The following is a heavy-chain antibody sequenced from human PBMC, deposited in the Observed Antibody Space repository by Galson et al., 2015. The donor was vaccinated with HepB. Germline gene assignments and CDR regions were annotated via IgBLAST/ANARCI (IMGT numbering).Heavy chain of an antibody. CDR1: GFSLNTSEMC. J-gene: IGHJ6*02. CDR2: VDWDDDK. Sequence: PALVKPTQTLTLTCTVSGFSLNTSEMCVSWIRQPPGKALEWLARVDWDDDKYYNTSLKTRLTISRDTSKDQVVLRMTNMDPADTANYYCARTRIEAADKQGQFSFNGMDVWGQGTTVTVSS. V-gene: IGHV2-70*11. CDR3: ARTRIEAADKQGQFSFNGMDV. D-gene: IGHD6-13*01.